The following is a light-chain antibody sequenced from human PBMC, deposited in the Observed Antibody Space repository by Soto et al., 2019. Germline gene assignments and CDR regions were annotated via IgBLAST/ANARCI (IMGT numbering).Light chain of an antibody. Sequence: EIVWTHYPDTFSLSPADRATLFCRASQSVTSTYLAWYQQKAGQAPRLLIYGASTRATGIPARFSGSGSGTEFTLTISGLQSEDFAVYYCQQYSIWRTFGQGTKVDIK. CDR2: GAS. CDR1: QSVTSTY. V-gene: IGKV3-15*01. J-gene: IGKJ1*01. CDR3: QQYSIWRT.